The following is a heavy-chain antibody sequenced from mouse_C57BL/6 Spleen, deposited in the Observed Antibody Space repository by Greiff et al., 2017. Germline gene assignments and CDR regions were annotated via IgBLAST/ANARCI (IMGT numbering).Heavy chain of an antibody. CDR2: IDPSDSYT. V-gene: IGHV1-50*01. CDR1: GYTFTSYW. CDR3: ARRLRLGGAMDY. D-gene: IGHD3-2*02. Sequence: VQLQQPGAELVKPGASVKLSCKASGYTFTSYWMQWVKQRPGQGLEWIGEIDPSDSYTNYNQKFKGKATLTVDTSSSTAYMQLSSLTSEDSAVYYCARRLRLGGAMDYWGQGTSVTVSS. J-gene: IGHJ4*01.